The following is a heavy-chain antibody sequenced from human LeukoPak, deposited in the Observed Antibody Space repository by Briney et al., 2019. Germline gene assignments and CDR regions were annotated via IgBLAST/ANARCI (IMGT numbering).Heavy chain of an antibody. D-gene: IGHD3-3*01. Sequence: SETLSLTCAVSGRSISSSNWWSWVRQPPGKGLQWIGEIYHSGSTYYNPSLKSRVTISVDKSKNKFSLKLTSVTAADTAVYYCARERFYDFWSAGGTNWFDPWGQGTLVTVSS. CDR1: GRSISSSNW. CDR2: IYHSGST. J-gene: IGHJ5*02. CDR3: ARERFYDFWSAGGTNWFDP. V-gene: IGHV4-4*02.